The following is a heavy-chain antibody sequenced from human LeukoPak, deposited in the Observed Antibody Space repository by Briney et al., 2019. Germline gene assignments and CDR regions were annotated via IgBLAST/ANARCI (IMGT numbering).Heavy chain of an antibody. CDR1: GFTVSSNY. D-gene: IGHD3-9*01. Sequence: GGSLILSCAASGFTVSSNYMSWVRQAPGKGLVWVSRLNTDGSSTNYADSVKGRFTISRDNAKHTLYLQMNSLRAEDTAVYYCASELSTGYWGQGTLVTVSS. J-gene: IGHJ4*02. CDR2: LNTDGSST. CDR3: ASELSTGY. V-gene: IGHV3-74*01.